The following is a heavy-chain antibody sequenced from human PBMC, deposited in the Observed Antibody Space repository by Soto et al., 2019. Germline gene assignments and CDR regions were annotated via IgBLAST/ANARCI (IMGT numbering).Heavy chain of an antibody. CDR1: GGSISSYY. V-gene: IGHV4-59*08. Sequence: PSETLSLTCTVSGGSISSYYWSWIRQPPGKGLEWIGYIYYSGSTNYNPSHKSRVTISVDTSKNQFSLKLSSVTAADTAVYYCASLGWYFDDYIWGSYRSRWFDPWGQGTLVTVSS. CDR3: ASLGWYFDDYIWGSYRSRWFDP. D-gene: IGHD3-16*02. J-gene: IGHJ5*02. CDR2: IYYSGST.